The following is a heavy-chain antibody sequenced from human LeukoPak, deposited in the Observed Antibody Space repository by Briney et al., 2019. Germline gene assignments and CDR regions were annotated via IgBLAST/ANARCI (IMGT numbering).Heavy chain of an antibody. V-gene: IGHV1-18*01. D-gene: IGHD3-3*01. CDR2: IRAYNGNT. CDR1: GYTFTSYG. CDR3: ARDITIFESGFDP. Sequence: SVKVSYKASGYTFTSYGISWVRQAPGQGLEWMGWIRAYNGNTNYAQKLQGRVTMTTDTSTSTAYMELRSLRSDDTAVYYCARDITIFESGFDPWGQGTLVTVSS. J-gene: IGHJ5*02.